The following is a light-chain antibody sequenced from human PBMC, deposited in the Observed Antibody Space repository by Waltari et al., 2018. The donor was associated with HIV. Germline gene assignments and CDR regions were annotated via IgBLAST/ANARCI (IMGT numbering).Light chain of an antibody. CDR1: SLRSYY. J-gene: IGLJ2*01. CDR3: NSRDSSGNHVV. V-gene: IGLV3-19*01. CDR2: GKT. Sequence: SSEVTQAPAVSVALGQTVRITCQGDSLRSYYASWYQQKPGQAPVLVIYGKTNRPSGIPDRFSGSSSGNTASLTITGAQAEDEADYYCNSRDSSGNHVVFGGGTKLTVL.